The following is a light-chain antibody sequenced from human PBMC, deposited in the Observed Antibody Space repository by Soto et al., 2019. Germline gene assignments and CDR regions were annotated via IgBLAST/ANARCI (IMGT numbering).Light chain of an antibody. CDR1: QSVNIY. CDR2: GAS. CDR3: QQRSSWPIA. J-gene: IGKJ5*01. V-gene: IGKV3-11*01. Sequence: EIVMTQSPATLSVSPGERATLSCRASQSVNIYLAWYQQKPGQAPRLLIFGASSRATGIPARFSGSGSGTDFTLTISSLEPEDFAVYYCQQRSSWPIAFGQGTRLEIK.